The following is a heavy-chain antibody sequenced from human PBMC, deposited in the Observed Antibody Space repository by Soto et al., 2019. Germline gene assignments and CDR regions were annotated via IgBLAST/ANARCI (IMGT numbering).Heavy chain of an antibody. CDR1: GFCFSSDA. CDR2: FDVSFGHT. J-gene: IGHJ4*02. Sequence: AGSLTLSCAASGFCFSSDAESWVRQPPGQGLEWVSVFDVSFGHTYYTNSVKSRFTISNDKSKNPLFLKLSSVKAEDTAVYFCAKHLLYASAWPLHYWGQGTLVTVSS. V-gene: IGHV3-23*01. CDR3: AKHLLYASAWPLHY. D-gene: IGHD6-19*01.